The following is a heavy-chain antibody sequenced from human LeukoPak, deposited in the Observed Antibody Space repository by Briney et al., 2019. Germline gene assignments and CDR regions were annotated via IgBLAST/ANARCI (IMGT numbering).Heavy chain of an antibody. CDR3: ARGDFWSGYYTVGWFDP. V-gene: IGHV4-30-2*01. CDR2: IYHSGST. J-gene: IGHJ5*02. CDR1: GGSISSGGYS. D-gene: IGHD3-3*01. Sequence: PSQTLSLTCAVSGGSISSGGYSWSWIRQPPGTGLEWIGYIYHSGSTYYNPSLKSRVTISVDRSKNQFSLKLSSVTAADTAVYYCARGDFWSGYYTVGWFDPWGQGTLVTVSS.